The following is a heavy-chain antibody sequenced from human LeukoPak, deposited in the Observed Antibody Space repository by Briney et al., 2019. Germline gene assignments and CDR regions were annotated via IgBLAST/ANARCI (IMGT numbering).Heavy chain of an antibody. D-gene: IGHD6-19*01. Sequence: SETLSPTCTVSGGSISSYYWSWIRQPPGKGLEWIGYTYYSGSTNYNPSLKSRVTISVDTSKNQFSLKLSSVTAADTAVYYCARDRSSGGGAFDIWGQGTMVTVSS. J-gene: IGHJ3*02. CDR1: GGSISSYY. V-gene: IGHV4-59*01. CDR3: ARDRSSGGGAFDI. CDR2: TYYSGST.